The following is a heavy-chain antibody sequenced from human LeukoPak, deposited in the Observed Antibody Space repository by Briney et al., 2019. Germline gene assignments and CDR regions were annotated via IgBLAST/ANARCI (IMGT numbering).Heavy chain of an antibody. CDR1: GFTFSSYC. D-gene: IGHD3-10*01. CDR3: AKGTYYYGSGNPDGYYYGMDV. V-gene: IGHV3-30*18. Sequence: GGSLRLSCAASGFTFSSYCMHWVRQAPGKGLEWVAVISYDVSNKYYADSVKGRFTISRDNSKNTLYLQINSLRAEDTAVYYCAKGTYYYGSGNPDGYYYGMDVWGQGTTVTVSS. J-gene: IGHJ6*02. CDR2: ISYDVSNK.